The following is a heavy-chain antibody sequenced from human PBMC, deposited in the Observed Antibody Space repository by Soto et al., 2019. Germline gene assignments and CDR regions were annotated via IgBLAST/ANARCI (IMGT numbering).Heavy chain of an antibody. CDR2: MNPNSGNT. CDR3: ARGSQYYDILTGYYKVNAFDI. Sequence: ASVKVSCKASGYTFTSYDINWVRQATGQGLEWMGWMNPNSGNTGYAQKFQGRVTMTRNTSISTAYMELSSLRSEDTAVYYCARGSQYYDILTGYYKVNAFDIWGQGTMVTVSS. CDR1: GYTFTSYD. V-gene: IGHV1-8*01. J-gene: IGHJ3*02. D-gene: IGHD3-9*01.